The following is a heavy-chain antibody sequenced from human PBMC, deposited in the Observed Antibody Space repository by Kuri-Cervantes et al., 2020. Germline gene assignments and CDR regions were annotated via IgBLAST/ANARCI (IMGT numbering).Heavy chain of an antibody. CDR2: IKSKTDGGTT. CDR3: AKAYDGSGYTKSSLDI. D-gene: IGHD3-22*01. CDR1: GFTFSNAW. J-gene: IGHJ3*02. V-gene: IGHV3-15*01. Sequence: GGSLRLSCAASGFTFSNAWMSWVRQAPGKGLEWVGRIKSKTDGGTTDYAAPVKGRFTISRDDSKNTLYLQMNSLRAEDTAAYYCAKAYDGSGYTKSSLDIWGQGTMVTVSS.